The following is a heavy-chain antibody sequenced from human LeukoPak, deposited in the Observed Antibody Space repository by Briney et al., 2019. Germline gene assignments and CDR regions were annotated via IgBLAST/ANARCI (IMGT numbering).Heavy chain of an antibody. J-gene: IGHJ4*02. D-gene: IGHD3-22*01. CDR2: ISSSSSYI. CDR1: GFTFSSYS. CDR3: ARDRAPRGEDYDSSGYYFTDAFDI. Sequence: GGSLRLSCAASGFTFSSYSMSWVRQAPGKGLEWVSSISSSSSYIYYADSVKGRFTISRDNAKNSLYLQMNSLRAEDTAVYYCARDRAPRGEDYDSSGYYFTDAFDIWGQGTLVTVSS. V-gene: IGHV3-21*01.